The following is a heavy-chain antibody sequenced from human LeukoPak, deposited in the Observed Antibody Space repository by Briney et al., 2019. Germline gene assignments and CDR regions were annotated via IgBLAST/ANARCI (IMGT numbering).Heavy chain of an antibody. CDR3: ARAVTSSSYFDY. CDR1: GFTVSSNY. J-gene: IGHJ4*02. V-gene: IGHV3-53*01. CDR2: TDSGGSP. D-gene: IGHD6-13*01. Sequence: PGGSLRLSCAVSGFTVSSNYMSWVRQPPGKGLEWVSVTDSGGSPYYPDSMTGRLTISKDNSKLTLYLPMDSLGAEDAAVYYCARAVTSSSYFDYWGQGTLVTVSS.